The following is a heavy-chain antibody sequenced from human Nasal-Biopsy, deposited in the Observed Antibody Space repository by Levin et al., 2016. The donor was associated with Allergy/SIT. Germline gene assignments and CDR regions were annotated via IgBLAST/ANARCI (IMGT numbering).Heavy chain of an antibody. Sequence: GGSLRLSCAASGFTFSDYGIHWVRQAPGKGLEWMAFISNDGNSKYYADSVKGRFTVSRDNSKNTVHLQMNSLRAEDTAVYYCAKNYVAMGLTGPYYFDSWGQGNLVVVSS. J-gene: IGHJ4*02. V-gene: IGHV3-30*18. D-gene: IGHD3-10*02. CDR2: ISNDGNSK. CDR1: GFTFSDYG. CDR3: AKNYVAMGLTGPYYFDS.